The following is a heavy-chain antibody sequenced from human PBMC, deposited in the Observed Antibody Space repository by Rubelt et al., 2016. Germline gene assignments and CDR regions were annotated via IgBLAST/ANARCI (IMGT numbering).Heavy chain of an antibody. CDR1: GYTFTTYG. V-gene: IGHV1-18*01. J-gene: IGHJ4*02. Sequence: QVQLVQSGAEVKKPGASVKVSCKASGYTFTTYGINWVRQAPGQGLEWMGWISAYNGTTNPAQKLQCKGTMTADTSTSTAYMELRSLRSDDTAVYYCAREAYSGRYPLIDYWGQGTLVTVSS. D-gene: IGHD1-26*01. CDR2: ISAYNGTT. CDR3: AREAYSGRYPLIDY.